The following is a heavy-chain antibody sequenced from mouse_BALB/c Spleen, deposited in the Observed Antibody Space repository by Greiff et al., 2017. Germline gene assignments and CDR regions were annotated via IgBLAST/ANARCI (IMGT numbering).Heavy chain of an antibody. V-gene: IGHV2-6-7*01. CDR2: IWGDGST. J-gene: IGHJ3*01. CDR3: ARGPPYDYDEAWFAY. CDR1: GFSLTGYG. Sequence: VKLLESGPGLVAPSQSLSITCTVSGFSLTGYGVNWVRQPPGKGLEWLGMIWGDGSTDYNSALKSRLSISKDNSKSQVFLKMNSLQTDDTARYYCARGPPYDYDEAWFAYWGQGTLVTVSA. D-gene: IGHD2-4*01.